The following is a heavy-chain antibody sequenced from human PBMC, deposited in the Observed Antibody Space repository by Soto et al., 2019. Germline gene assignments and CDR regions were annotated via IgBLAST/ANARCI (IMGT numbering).Heavy chain of an antibody. CDR1: GASISSNDW. Sequence: QVHLQESGPGLVKPSGTLSLTCAVSGASISSNDWWTWVRQPPGKGLEWIGDIHHSGSMNYNPSLMSRVTISMDKSKNQFSLNVNSVTATDTAVYYCAIAPNPDGHFQYWGQGALVTVSS. CDR2: IHHSGSM. D-gene: IGHD2-8*01. J-gene: IGHJ1*01. V-gene: IGHV4-4*02. CDR3: AIAPNPDGHFQY.